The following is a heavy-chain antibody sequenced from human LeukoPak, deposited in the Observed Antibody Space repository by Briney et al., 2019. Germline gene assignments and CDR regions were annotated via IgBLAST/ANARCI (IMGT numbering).Heavy chain of an antibody. J-gene: IGHJ4*02. V-gene: IGHV3-15*01. CDR1: GFTFSNAW. D-gene: IGHD1-1*01. CDR2: IKSKIDGGTT. CDR3: IWNDAGDY. Sequence: GGSLRLSCAASGFTFSNAWMSWVRQAPGKGLETVGRIKSKIDGGTTDHAAPVKGRFTISRDDSKDTLYLQMNSLKAEDTAVYYCIWNDAGDYWGQGTLVTVSS.